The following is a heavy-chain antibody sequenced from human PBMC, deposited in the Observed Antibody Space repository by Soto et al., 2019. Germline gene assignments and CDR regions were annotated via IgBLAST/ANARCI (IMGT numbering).Heavy chain of an antibody. V-gene: IGHV4-30-2*01. D-gene: IGHD3-3*01. Sequence: SETLSLTCAVSGGSISSGGYSWSWIRQPPGKGLEWIGYIYHSGSTYYNPSLKSRVTISVDRSKNQFSLKLSSVTAADTAVYYCARGYDFWSGYSPAYFDYWGQGTLVTVSS. CDR2: IYHSGST. CDR3: ARGYDFWSGYSPAYFDY. CDR1: GGSISSGGYS. J-gene: IGHJ4*02.